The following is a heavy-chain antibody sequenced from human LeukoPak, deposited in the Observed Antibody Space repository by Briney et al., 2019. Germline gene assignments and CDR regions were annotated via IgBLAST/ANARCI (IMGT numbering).Heavy chain of an antibody. J-gene: IGHJ4*02. V-gene: IGHV4-61*02. CDR3: ARHYYGSENYYFDY. CDR2: IYNSGST. CDR1: GYSISSGYY. Sequence: SETLSLTCTVSGYSISSGYYWSWIRQPAGKGLEWIGRIYNSGSTNYNPSLKSRVTISVDTSKNQFSLKLKYVTAADTAIYYCARHYYGSENYYFDYWGQGTLVTVSS. D-gene: IGHD3-10*01.